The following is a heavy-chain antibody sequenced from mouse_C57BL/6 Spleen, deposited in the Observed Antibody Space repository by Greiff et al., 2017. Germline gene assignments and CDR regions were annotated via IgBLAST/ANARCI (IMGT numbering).Heavy chain of an antibody. Sequence: QVQLQQPGAELVKPGASVKLSCKASGYTFTSYWMHWVKQRPGRGLEWIGRIDPNSGGTKYNETFKGKATLTIDKPSSTAYMQLSSLTSEDSAVYYCVRGYDYEYYFDDWGKGTTLTVSS. CDR1: GYTFTSYW. CDR2: IDPNSGGT. J-gene: IGHJ2*01. CDR3: VRGYDYEYYFDD. D-gene: IGHD2-4*01. V-gene: IGHV1-72*01.